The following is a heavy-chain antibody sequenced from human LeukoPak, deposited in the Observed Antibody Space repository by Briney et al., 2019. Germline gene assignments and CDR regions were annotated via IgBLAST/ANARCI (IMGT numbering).Heavy chain of an antibody. V-gene: IGHV3-23*01. CDR3: AKSPLGYSSSSNAFDI. J-gene: IGHJ3*02. CDR2: ISGSGGST. D-gene: IGHD6-6*01. Sequence: GGSLRLSCAASGFTFGSYAMSWVRQAPGKGLEWVSAISGSGGSTYYADSVKGRFTISRDNSKNTLYLQMNSLRAEDTAVYYCAKSPLGYSSSSNAFDIWGQGTMVTVSS. CDR1: GFTFGSYA.